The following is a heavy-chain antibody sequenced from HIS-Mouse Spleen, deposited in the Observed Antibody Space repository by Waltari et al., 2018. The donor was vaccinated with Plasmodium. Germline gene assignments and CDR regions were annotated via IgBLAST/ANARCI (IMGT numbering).Heavy chain of an antibody. CDR1: GGSISSSSYY. CDR2: IYYSGST. V-gene: IGHV4-39*07. D-gene: IGHD1-7*01. Sequence: QLQLQESGPGLVKPSETLSLTCTVSGGSISSSSYYWGWIRQAPGKGLEWIGSIYYSGSTYYNPSLKSRVTISVDTSKNQFSLKLSSVTAADTAVYYCARDRITGTSYFDYWGQGTLVTVSS. J-gene: IGHJ4*02. CDR3: ARDRITGTSYFDY.